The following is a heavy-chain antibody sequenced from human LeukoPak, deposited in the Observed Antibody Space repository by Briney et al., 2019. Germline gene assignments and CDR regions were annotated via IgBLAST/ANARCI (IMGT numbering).Heavy chain of an antibody. CDR3: ARDPRPLRYFDWLLFEPGFDY. Sequence: ASVKASCKASGYTFTSYAMNWVRQAPGQGLEWMGWINTNTGNPTYAQGFTGRFVFSLDTSVSTAYLQISSLKAEDTAVYYCARDPRPLRYFDWLLFEPGFDYWGQGTLVTVSS. CDR2: INTNTGNP. D-gene: IGHD3-9*01. J-gene: IGHJ4*02. V-gene: IGHV7-4-1*02. CDR1: GYTFTSYA.